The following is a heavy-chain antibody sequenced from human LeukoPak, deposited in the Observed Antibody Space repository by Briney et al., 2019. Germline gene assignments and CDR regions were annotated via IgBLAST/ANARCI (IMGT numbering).Heavy chain of an antibody. CDR1: GGSISSSSYY. Sequence: PSETLSLTCTVSGGSISSSSYYWGWVRQPPGTGLEWVGSIYYSGSTYYNPSLKSRVTISVDTSKNQFSLKLSSVTAADTAVYYCARRRITMVRGPKQGAFDIWGQGTMVTVSS. J-gene: IGHJ3*02. D-gene: IGHD3-10*01. CDR2: IYYSGST. V-gene: IGHV4-39*07. CDR3: ARRRITMVRGPKQGAFDI.